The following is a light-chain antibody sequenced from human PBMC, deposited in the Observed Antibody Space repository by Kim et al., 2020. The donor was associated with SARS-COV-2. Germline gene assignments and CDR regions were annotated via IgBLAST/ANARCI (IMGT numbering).Light chain of an antibody. V-gene: IGLV3-21*04. Sequence: PGKTARINCGGNNIGSKGVHWYQQKPGQAPVLVIYYDSDRPSGIPERFSGSNSGNTATLTISRVEAGDEADYYCQVWDSSSDHVVFGGGTQLTVL. J-gene: IGLJ2*01. CDR1: NIGSKG. CDR3: QVWDSSSDHVV. CDR2: YDS.